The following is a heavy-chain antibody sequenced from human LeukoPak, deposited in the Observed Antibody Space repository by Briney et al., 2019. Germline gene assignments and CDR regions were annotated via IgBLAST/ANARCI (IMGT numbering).Heavy chain of an antibody. V-gene: IGHV1-18*01. Sequence: GASVKVSCKASGYTFSSYGINWVRQAPGQGLQWMGWISTFNGNTNYAQKFQGRVAMTTDKSTSTAYMELRSLRSDDTAVYYCARDLGGWYLINWFAPWCQGTLVTVSS. D-gene: IGHD6-19*01. CDR3: ARDLGGWYLINWFAP. CDR1: GYTFSSYG. CDR2: ISTFNGNT. J-gene: IGHJ5*02.